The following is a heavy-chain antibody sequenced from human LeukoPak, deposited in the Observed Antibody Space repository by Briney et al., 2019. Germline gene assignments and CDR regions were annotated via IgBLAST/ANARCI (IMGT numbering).Heavy chain of an antibody. J-gene: IGHJ4*02. CDR3: ARDHGEAAAGVFAPFDY. V-gene: IGHV1-18*01. CDR1: GYTFTSYG. CDR2: ISAYNGNT. D-gene: IGHD6-13*01. Sequence: GASVKVSCKASGYTFTSYGISWVRQAPGQGLEWMGWISAYNGNTNYAQKLQGRVTMTTDTSTSTAYMELRSLRSDDTAVYYCARDHGEAAAGVFAPFDYWGQGTLVTVSS.